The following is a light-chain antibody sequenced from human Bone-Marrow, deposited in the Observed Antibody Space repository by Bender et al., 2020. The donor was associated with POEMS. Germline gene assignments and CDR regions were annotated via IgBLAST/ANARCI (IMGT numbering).Light chain of an antibody. CDR3: QSYDGSLSGYV. J-gene: IGLJ1*01. Sequence: QSALTQPPSASGSPGQSVTISCTGSSSNIGAGYEVHWYQQLPGTAPKLLIQDNTNRPSGVPARFSASKSGASASLAIAGLQAEDEADYYCQSYDGSLSGYVFGTGTKVSVL. V-gene: IGLV1-40*03. CDR2: DNT. CDR1: SSNIGAGYE.